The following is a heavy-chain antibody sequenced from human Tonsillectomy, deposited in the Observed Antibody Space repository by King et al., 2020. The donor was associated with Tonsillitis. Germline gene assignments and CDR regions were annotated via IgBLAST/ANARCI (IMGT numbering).Heavy chain of an antibody. CDR3: AKDHYDSSGYLDY. J-gene: IGHJ4*02. D-gene: IGHD3-22*01. CDR2: IYSDGSRT. Sequence: VQLVESGGGLVQPGGYLRLSCAASGFTFSSYAMNWVRQAPGKGLEWVSIIYSDGSRTYYADSVKGRFTISRDNSKNTLYLQMNSLRAEDTAIYYCAKDHYDSSGYLDYWGQGTLVTVSS. V-gene: IGHV3-23*03. CDR1: GFTFSSYA.